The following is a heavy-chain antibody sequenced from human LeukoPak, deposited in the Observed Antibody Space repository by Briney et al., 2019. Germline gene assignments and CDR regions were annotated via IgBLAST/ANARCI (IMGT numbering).Heavy chain of an antibody. D-gene: IGHD6-19*01. CDR3: AKDREAGGWYYFDY. CDR1: GFTVSSNY. Sequence: GGSLRLSCAASGFTVSSNYMSWVRQAPGKGLEWVSVVYSGGGTYYADSVKGRFTISRDNSKNTLYLQMNSLRAEDTAVYYCAKDREAGGWYYFDYWGQGTLVTVSS. V-gene: IGHV3-53*01. CDR2: VYSGGGT. J-gene: IGHJ4*02.